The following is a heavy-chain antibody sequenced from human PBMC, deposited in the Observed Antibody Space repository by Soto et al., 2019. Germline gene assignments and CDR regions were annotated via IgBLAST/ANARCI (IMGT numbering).Heavy chain of an antibody. CDR2: TYFRSKWYN. J-gene: IGHJ5*02. D-gene: IGHD5-12*01. Sequence: SQTLSLTCAISGDSVSSNTASWNWTRQSPSRGLEWPGRTYFRSKWYNDYAVSVKSRIIINPDTSNNQFSLQLNSVTPEDMAVYFCAKGDNLGPKTGYAFDPWGQGIMVTVSS. V-gene: IGHV6-1*01. CDR1: GDSVSSNTAS. CDR3: AKGDNLGPKTGYAFDP.